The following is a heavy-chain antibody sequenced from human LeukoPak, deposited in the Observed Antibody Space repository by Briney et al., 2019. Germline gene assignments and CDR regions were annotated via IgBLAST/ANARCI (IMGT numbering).Heavy chain of an antibody. D-gene: IGHD3-10*01. V-gene: IGHV4-39*01. J-gene: IGHJ1*01. CDR3: AGSITMVRGVTGYFQH. CDR1: GGSISSSSYY. CDR2: IYYSGST. Sequence: SETLSLTCTVSGGSISSSSYYWGWIRQPPGKGLEWIGSIYYSGSTYYNPSLKSRVTISVDTSKNQFSLKLSSVTAADTAVYYCAGSITMVRGVTGYFQHWGQGTLVTVSS.